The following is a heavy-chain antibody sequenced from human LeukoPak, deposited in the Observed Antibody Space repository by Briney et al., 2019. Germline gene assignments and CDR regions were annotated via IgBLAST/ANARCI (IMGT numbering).Heavy chain of an antibody. Sequence: ASVKVSCKASGYTFTGYYMHWVRQAPGRGLEWMGWINPNSGGTNYAQKFQGWVTMTRDTSISTAYMELSRLRSDDTAVYYCAREAPVGATGAFDIWGQGTMVTVSS. D-gene: IGHD1-26*01. CDR3: AREAPVGATGAFDI. V-gene: IGHV1-2*04. CDR2: INPNSGGT. J-gene: IGHJ3*02. CDR1: GYTFTGYY.